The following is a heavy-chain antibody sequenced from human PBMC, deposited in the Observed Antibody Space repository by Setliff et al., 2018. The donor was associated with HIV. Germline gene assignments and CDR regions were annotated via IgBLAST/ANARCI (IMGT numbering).Heavy chain of an antibody. J-gene: IGHJ4*02. D-gene: IGHD2-15*01. CDR1: DDSFSNYD. CDR3: ARLGRAIDDGGSSLRLDF. Sequence: PSETLSLTCVVSDDSFSNYDWTWIRQPPGKALQWIGYISSSGTTNYNPSLRSRVTISIETSNTHFSLWLRSVTAADTATYFCARLGRAIDDGGSSLRLDFWGQGMLVT. CDR2: ISSSGTT. V-gene: IGHV4-4*09.